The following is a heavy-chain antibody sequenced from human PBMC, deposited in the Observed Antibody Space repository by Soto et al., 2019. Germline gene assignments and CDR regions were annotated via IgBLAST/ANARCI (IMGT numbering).Heavy chain of an antibody. V-gene: IGHV1-18*01. CDR3: ARDRLIAVTGLLHY. J-gene: IGHJ4*02. Sequence: QVQLVQSGAEVKKPGASVKVSCKTSGYPFTSSGINWVRQSPGQGPEWMGWISAYNGKTSYTQKFKGRVTMTTDTTTSTASRELRSLRSDDTAVYYCARDRLIAVTGLLHYWGQGTLVTVSS. CDR1: GYPFTSSG. CDR2: ISAYNGKT. D-gene: IGHD2-8*02.